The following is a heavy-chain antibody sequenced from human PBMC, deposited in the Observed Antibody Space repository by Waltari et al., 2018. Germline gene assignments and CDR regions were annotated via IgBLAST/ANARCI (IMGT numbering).Heavy chain of an antibody. Sequence: QVQLVESGGGVVQPGRSLRLSCAASGFTFSSYAMHWVRQAPGKGLEWVAVRSYDGSNKYYADSVKGRFTISRDNSKNTLYLQMNSLRAEDTAVYYCARSLIVVVVARYFDLWGRGTLVTVSS. CDR3: ARSLIVVVVARYFDL. J-gene: IGHJ2*01. D-gene: IGHD2-15*01. CDR2: RSYDGSNK. CDR1: GFTFSSYA. V-gene: IGHV3-30-3*01.